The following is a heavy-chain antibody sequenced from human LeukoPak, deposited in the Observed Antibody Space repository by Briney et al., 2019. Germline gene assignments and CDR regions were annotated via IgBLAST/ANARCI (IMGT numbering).Heavy chain of an antibody. J-gene: IGHJ4*02. V-gene: IGHV4-30-2*01. D-gene: IGHD4-23*01. CDR1: GGSISSGGYY. Sequence: PSETLSLTCTVSGGSISSGGYYWSWVRQPPGKGLEWIGYIYHSGSTYYNPSLKSRVTISVDRSRQFSLKLNSVTAADTAVYYCARSGGTSDHFDYWGQGTLVTVSS. CDR2: IYHSGST. CDR3: ARSGGTSDHFDY.